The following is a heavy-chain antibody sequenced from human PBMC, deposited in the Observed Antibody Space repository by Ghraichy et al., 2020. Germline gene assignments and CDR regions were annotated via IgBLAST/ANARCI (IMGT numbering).Heavy chain of an antibody. CDR1: GGSFSGYY. CDR2: INHSGST. V-gene: IGHV4-34*01. Sequence: SQTLSLTCAVYGGSFSGYYWSWIRQPPGKGLEWIGEINHSGSTNYNPSLKSRVTISVDTSKNQFSLKLSSVTAADTAVYYCARAELYSSSWQKLKGGHYFDYWGQGTLVTVSS. J-gene: IGHJ4*02. CDR3: ARAELYSSSWQKLKGGHYFDY. D-gene: IGHD6-13*01.